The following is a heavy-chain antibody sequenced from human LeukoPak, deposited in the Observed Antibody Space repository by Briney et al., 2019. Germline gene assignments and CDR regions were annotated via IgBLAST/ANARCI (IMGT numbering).Heavy chain of an antibody. CDR1: GASISSWY. CDR2: IYGSGNT. V-gene: IGHV4-59*08. CDR3: ARLAQYYDILTGYPHPPYFDY. J-gene: IGHJ4*02. D-gene: IGHD3-9*01. Sequence: SKTLSLTCTVSGASISSWYWSWIRQPPGKGLEWIGYIYGSGNTNYNPSLKSRVTMSIDTSKNQFSLKLSSVTAADTAVYYCARLAQYYDILTGYPHPPYFDYWGQGTLVTVSS.